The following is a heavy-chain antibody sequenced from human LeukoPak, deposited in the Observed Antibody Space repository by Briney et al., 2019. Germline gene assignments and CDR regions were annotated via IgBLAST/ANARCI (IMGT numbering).Heavy chain of an antibody. D-gene: IGHD3-3*01. CDR3: ARNAIFGVVTLDY. J-gene: IGHJ4*02. Sequence: ASVKVSCKASGGTFSSYAISWVRQAPGQGLEWMGGIIPIFGTANYAQKFQGRVTITADEFTSTAYMELSSLRSEDTAVYYCARNAIFGVVTLDYWGQGTLVTVSS. V-gene: IGHV1-69*13. CDR1: GGTFSSYA. CDR2: IIPIFGTA.